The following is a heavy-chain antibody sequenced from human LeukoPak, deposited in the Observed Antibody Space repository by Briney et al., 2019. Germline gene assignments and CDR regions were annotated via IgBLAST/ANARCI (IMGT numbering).Heavy chain of an antibody. V-gene: IGHV3-9*01. CDR2: INWRSDVT. Sequence: GGSLRLSCAASGFTFGNYAMHWVRQGPGKGLEWVAGINWRSDVTAYAESVKGRFAISRDNAQKSLFLKMKSLRSEDTAFYYCTKEHIFSNRPPTGYFALWGQGTLVTVP. CDR1: GFTFGNYA. CDR3: TKEHIFSNRPPTGYFAL. D-gene: IGHD3-9*01. J-gene: IGHJ4*02.